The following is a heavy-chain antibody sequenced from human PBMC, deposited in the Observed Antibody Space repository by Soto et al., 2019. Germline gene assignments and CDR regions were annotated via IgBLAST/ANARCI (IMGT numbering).Heavy chain of an antibody. CDR3: ARESGGATATLDYYYFYMDV. CDR1: GDSFNDYY. CDR2: INPNGGVT. D-gene: IGHD5-12*01. J-gene: IGHJ6*03. V-gene: IGHV1-2*04. Sequence: QVQLVQSGAEVRKPGASVTVSCRSSGDSFNDYYIHWVRQAPGQGFEWMGWINPNGGVTKYAQKFQGWVSMTRDTSIRTVYMQLSRLRSDDTAVYYRARESGGATATLDYYYFYMDVWGTGTTVTLSS.